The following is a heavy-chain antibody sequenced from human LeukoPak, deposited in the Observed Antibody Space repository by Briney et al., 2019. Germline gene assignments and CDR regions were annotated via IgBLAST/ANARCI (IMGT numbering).Heavy chain of an antibody. Sequence: GSLRLSCAASGFTFSSYAMSWVRQPPGKGLEWIGEINHSGSTNYNPSLKSRVTISVDTSKNQFSLKLSSVTAADTAVYYCAREDRYYYYYGMDVWGQGTTVTVSS. V-gene: IGHV4-34*01. J-gene: IGHJ6*02. CDR1: GFTFSSYA. CDR3: AREDRYYYYYGMDV. CDR2: INHSGST. D-gene: IGHD2-15*01.